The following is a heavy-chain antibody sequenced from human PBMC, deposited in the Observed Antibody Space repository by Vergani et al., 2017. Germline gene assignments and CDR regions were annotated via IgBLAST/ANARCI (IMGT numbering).Heavy chain of an antibody. Sequence: EVQLVESGGGLVKPGGSLRLSCAASGFTFSNAWMSWVRQAPGKGLEWVGRIKSKTDGGTTDYAAPVKGRFTISRDDSKNTLYLQMNSLKTEDTAVYYCTTVHYDFSHEIDYWGQGTLVTVSS. CDR3: TTVHYDFSHEIDY. D-gene: IGHD3-3*01. V-gene: IGHV3-15*01. CDR2: IKSKTDGGTT. J-gene: IGHJ4*02. CDR1: GFTFSNAW.